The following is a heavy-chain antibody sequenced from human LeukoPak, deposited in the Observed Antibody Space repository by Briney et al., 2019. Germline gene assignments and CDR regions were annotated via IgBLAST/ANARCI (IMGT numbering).Heavy chain of an antibody. Sequence: GASVKVFCKASGYTFTDYYMHWVRQVPGQGFEWMGWINPNDGDTNYAQKFQGRVTMTRDTSISTAHMEVSRLRSDDTAVYYCARANFLYCSSSTCLFDYWGQGTLVTVSS. D-gene: IGHD2-2*01. CDR3: ARANFLYCSSSTCLFDY. CDR1: GYTFTDYY. V-gene: IGHV1-2*02. J-gene: IGHJ4*02. CDR2: INPNDGDT.